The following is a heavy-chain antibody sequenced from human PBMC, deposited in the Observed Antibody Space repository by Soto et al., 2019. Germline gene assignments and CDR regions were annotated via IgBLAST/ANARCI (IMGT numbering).Heavy chain of an antibody. J-gene: IGHJ4*02. CDR2: ISWDGGST. D-gene: IGHD3-10*01. CDR1: GFTFDDYT. V-gene: IGHV3-43*01. Sequence: GGSLRLSCAASGFTFDDYTMHWVRQAPGKGLEWVSLISWDGGSTYYADSVKGRFTISRDNSKNSLYLQMNSLRTEDTALYYCAKGAMVRGGLFDYWCQGTMVSVFS. CDR3: AKGAMVRGGLFDY.